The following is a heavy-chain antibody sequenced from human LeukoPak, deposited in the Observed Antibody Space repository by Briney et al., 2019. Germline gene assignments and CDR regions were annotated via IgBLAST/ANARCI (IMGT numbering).Heavy chain of an antibody. CDR1: GFTFSSYA. CDR2: ISGSGGST. Sequence: GGSLGLSCAASGFTFSSYAMSWVRQAPGKGLEWVSAISGSGGSTYYADSVKGRFTISRDNSKNTLYLQMNSLRAEDTAVYYCAKKGYCSGGSCLWRAFDSWVQGTMVTVSS. D-gene: IGHD2-15*01. J-gene: IGHJ3*02. CDR3: AKKGYCSGGSCLWRAFDS. V-gene: IGHV3-23*01.